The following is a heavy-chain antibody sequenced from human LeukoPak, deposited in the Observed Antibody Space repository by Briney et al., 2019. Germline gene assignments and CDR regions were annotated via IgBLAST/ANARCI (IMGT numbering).Heavy chain of an antibody. D-gene: IGHD4-17*01. Sequence: PGGSLRLSCAASGFTFSSNGMSWVRQAPGKGLEWVSFIYSDNTHYADSVKGRFTISRDNSKNTLYLQMNSLRAEDTAVYYCAKDREGYGDSNWFDPWGQGTLVTVSS. V-gene: IGHV3-23*03. CDR2: IYSDNT. CDR3: AKDREGYGDSNWFDP. CDR1: GFTFSSNG. J-gene: IGHJ5*02.